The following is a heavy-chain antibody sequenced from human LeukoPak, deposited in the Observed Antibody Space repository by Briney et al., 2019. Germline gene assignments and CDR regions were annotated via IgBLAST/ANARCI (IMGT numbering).Heavy chain of an antibody. V-gene: IGHV3-7*01. CDR3: ARDRYGSGRPYNWFDP. Sequence: GGSLRLSCAASGFTFSSYWKSWVRQAPGKGLEWVANIKQDGSEKYYVDSVKGRFTISRDNAKNSLYLQMNSLRAEDTAVYYCARDRYGSGRPYNWFDPWGQGTLVTVSS. D-gene: IGHD3-10*01. CDR2: IKQDGSEK. J-gene: IGHJ5*02. CDR1: GFTFSSYW.